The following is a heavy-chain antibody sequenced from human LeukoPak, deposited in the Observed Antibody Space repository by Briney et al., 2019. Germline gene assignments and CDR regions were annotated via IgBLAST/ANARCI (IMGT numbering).Heavy chain of an antibody. V-gene: IGHV4-4*07. CDR1: GGSISSYF. CDR2: MYTSGST. D-gene: IGHD6-25*01. J-gene: IGHJ4*02. Sequence: PSETLSLTCTVSGGSISSYFWSWIRQPAGKGLEWIGRMYTSGSTNCNPSLKSRVIMSVDTSKNQFSLNLSSVTAADTAVYYCAREPSTAARTGRPFDYWGQGTLVTVSS. CDR3: AREPSTAARTGRPFDY.